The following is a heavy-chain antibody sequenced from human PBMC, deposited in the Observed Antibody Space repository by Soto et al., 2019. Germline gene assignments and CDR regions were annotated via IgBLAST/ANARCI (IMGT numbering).Heavy chain of an antibody. CDR2: IIPIFGTA. CDR1: GGTFSSYA. CDR3: ARAARVVPAAIWDYYYGMDV. D-gene: IGHD2-2*01. J-gene: IGHJ6*02. Sequence: ASVKVSCKASGGTFSSYAISWVQQAPGQGLEWMGGIIPIFGTANYAQKFQGRVTITADESTSTAYMELSSLRSEDTAVYYCARAARVVPAAIWDYYYGMDVWGQGTTVTVSS. V-gene: IGHV1-69*13.